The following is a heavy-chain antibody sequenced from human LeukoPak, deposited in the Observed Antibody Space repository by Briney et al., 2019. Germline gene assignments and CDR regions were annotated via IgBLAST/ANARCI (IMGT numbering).Heavy chain of an antibody. CDR1: GGSISSYY. CDR2: IYYSGST. J-gene: IGHJ5*02. V-gene: IGHV4-59*01. D-gene: IGHD4-17*01. Sequence: SETLSLTCTVSGGSISSYYWSWIRQPPGKGLEWIGYIYYSGSTNYNPSLKSRVTISVDTSKNQFSLKLSSVTAEDTAVYYCASTRVGDYLGWFDPWGQGTLVTVSS. CDR3: ASTRVGDYLGWFDP.